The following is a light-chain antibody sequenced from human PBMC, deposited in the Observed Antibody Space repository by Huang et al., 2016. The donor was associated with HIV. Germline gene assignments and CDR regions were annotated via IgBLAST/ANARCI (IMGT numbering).Light chain of an antibody. CDR3: QQYHDWPPRT. V-gene: IGKV3-15*01. CDR2: DAS. CDR1: ENFGNK. J-gene: IGKJ5*01. Sequence: EVVLTQSPVTLSVSSGERATLSCRASENFGNKLAWYQQKPGQAPTPLLYDASTGANDVPARFSGGGSGTQFTLTISSLQSADFAVYYCQQYHDWPPRTFGQGTRLE.